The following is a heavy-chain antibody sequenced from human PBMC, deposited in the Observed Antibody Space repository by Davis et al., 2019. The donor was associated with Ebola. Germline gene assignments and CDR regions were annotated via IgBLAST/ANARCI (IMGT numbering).Heavy chain of an antibody. J-gene: IGHJ6*02. Sequence: GSLRLSCAVYGGSFSGYYWSWIRQPPGKGLEWIGEINHSGSTNYNPSLKSRVTISVDTSKNQFSLKLSSVTAADTAVYYCARGDGFWSGYYYYGMDVWGQGTTVTVSS. CDR1: GGSFSGYY. D-gene: IGHD3-3*01. CDR2: INHSGST. V-gene: IGHV4-34*01. CDR3: ARGDGFWSGYYYYGMDV.